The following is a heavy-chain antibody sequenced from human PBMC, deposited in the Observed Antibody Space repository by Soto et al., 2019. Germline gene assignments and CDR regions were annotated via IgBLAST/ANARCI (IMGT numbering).Heavy chain of an antibody. Sequence: GGSLRLSCAASGFTFSNYAMSWVRQAPGKGLEWVSRISDSGDNTYYADSVKGRFTISRDNSKNTLYVQMNSLRAEDTAVYYCAKGGVAVPTRYFDLWGRGTLVTVSS. V-gene: IGHV3-23*01. J-gene: IGHJ2*01. D-gene: IGHD5-12*01. CDR1: GFTFSNYA. CDR2: ISDSGDNT. CDR3: AKGGVAVPTRYFDL.